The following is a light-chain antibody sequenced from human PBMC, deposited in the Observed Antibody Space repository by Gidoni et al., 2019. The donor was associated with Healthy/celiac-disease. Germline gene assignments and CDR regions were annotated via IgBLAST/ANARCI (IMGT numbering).Light chain of an antibody. J-gene: IGKJ1*01. CDR3: QQSYSTPPT. V-gene: IGKV1-39*01. CDR2: AAS. CDR1: QSISSY. Sequence: DIQMTQSPSSLSASVGDRVTITCRASQSISSYLNWYQQKPGKAPKLLIYAASSLQSGVPSRFSGSGSGTDFTLTISSLQPEDVANYYCQQSYSTPPTFGQGTKVEIK.